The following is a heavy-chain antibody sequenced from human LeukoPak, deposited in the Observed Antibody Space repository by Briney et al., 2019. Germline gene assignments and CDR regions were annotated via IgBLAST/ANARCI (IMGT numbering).Heavy chain of an antibody. Sequence: SETLSLTCTVSGGSVSSSSSYWAWIRQPPGRGREWIGSVYYSGTTYYTASLESRVTISEDTSRNRFSLMLSSVTAADTAVYYCVRQNSDYYYYYLDVWGEGTTVIVSS. V-gene: IGHV4-39*01. CDR3: VRQNSDYYYYYLDV. J-gene: IGHJ6*03. CDR2: VYYSGTT. D-gene: IGHD1-7*01. CDR1: GGSVSSSSSY.